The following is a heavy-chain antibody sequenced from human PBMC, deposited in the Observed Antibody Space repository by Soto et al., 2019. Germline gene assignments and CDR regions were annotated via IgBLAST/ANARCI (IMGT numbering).Heavy chain of an antibody. V-gene: IGHV1-69*06. CDR3: ARALAYCGGDCYSQGGWFDP. Sequence: GASVKVSCKASGGTFSSYAISWVRQAPGQGLEWMGGIIPIFGTANYEQKFQGRVTITADKSTSTAYMELSSLRSEDTAVYYCARALAYCGGDCYSQGGWFDPWGQGTLVTVSS. CDR1: GGTFSSYA. D-gene: IGHD2-21*02. J-gene: IGHJ5*02. CDR2: IIPIFGTA.